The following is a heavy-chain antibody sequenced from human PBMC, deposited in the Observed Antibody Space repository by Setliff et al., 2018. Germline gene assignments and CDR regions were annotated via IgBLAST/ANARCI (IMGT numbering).Heavy chain of an antibody. V-gene: IGHV1-8*02. CDR3: ARAQSWSGGPYYFDN. CDR1: GYTFTSYD. J-gene: IGHJ4*02. CDR2: MNPNSGNT. D-gene: IGHD3-3*01. Sequence: ASVKVSCKASGYTFTSYDINWVRQATGQGLEWTGWMNPNSGNTGYAQKFQGRVTMTRNTSISTAYMDLSSLRFEDTAVYYCARAQSWSGGPYYFDNWGQGTLVTVSS.